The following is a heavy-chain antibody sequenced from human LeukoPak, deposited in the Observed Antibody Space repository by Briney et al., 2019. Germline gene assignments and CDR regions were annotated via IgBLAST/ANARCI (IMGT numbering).Heavy chain of an antibody. V-gene: IGHV4-34*01. CDR1: GGSISSYY. Sequence: SETLSLTCTVSGGSISSYYWNWIRQPPGKGLEWIGEINHSGSTNYNPSLKSRVTISVDTSKNQFSLKLSSVTAADTAVYYCARQNGGSWNYYYYMDVWGKGTTVTVSS. D-gene: IGHD1-26*01. CDR3: ARQNGGSWNYYYYMDV. CDR2: INHSGST. J-gene: IGHJ6*03.